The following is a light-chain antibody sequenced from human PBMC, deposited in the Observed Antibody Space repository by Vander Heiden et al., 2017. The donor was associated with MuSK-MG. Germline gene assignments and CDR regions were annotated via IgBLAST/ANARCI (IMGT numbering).Light chain of an antibody. CDR3: QHYNSFLYT. CDR2: AAS. V-gene: IGKV1-5*03. CDR1: QSVNSW. Sequence: DIQMTQSPSTLSASVGDRVTITCRASQSVNSWLAWFQQKPGKAPKLLIYAASSLESGVPSRFSGSGSGTEFTLTISSLQPDDFATYYCQHYNSFLYTFGQGTKMEIK. J-gene: IGKJ2*01.